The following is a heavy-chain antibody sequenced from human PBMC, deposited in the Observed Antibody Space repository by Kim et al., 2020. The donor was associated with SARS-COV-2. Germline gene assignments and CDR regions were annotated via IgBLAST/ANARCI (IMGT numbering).Heavy chain of an antibody. D-gene: IGHD6-13*01. Sequence: GGSLRLSCAASGFTFSSYAMHWVRRAPGKGLEWVAVISYDGSNKYYADSVKGRFTISRDNSKNTLYLQMNSLRAEDTAVYYCARYAAGEYYFDYWGQGTL. CDR1: GFTFSSYA. CDR3: ARYAAGEYYFDY. CDR2: ISYDGSNK. J-gene: IGHJ4*02. V-gene: IGHV3-30*04.